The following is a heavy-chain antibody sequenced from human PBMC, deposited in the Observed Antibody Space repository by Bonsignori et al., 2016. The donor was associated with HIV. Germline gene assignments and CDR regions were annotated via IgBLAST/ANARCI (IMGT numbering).Heavy chain of an antibody. CDR3: AKSEDTWSYSGAFDI. D-gene: IGHD1-26*01. CDR1: GFVFSRYA. J-gene: IGHJ3*02. V-gene: IGHV3-23*01. CDR2: ISGSGSST. Sequence: GESLKISCAASGFVFSRYAMSWVRQAPGKGLEWVSAISGSGSSTYYADSVKGRFTISRDNSKNTLSVQMMSLRAEDTAVYYCAKSEDTWSYSGAFDIWGQGTMVTVSS.